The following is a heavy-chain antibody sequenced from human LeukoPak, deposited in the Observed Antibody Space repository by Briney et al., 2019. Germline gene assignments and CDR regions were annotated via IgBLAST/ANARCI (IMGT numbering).Heavy chain of an antibody. Sequence: PSQTLSLTCTVSGGSISSGSYYWSWIRQPAGKGLEWIGRIYTSGSTNYNPSLKSRVTISVDTSKNQFSLKLSSVTAADTAVYYCARTAWGSAFDIWGQGTMVTVSS. CDR2: IYTSGST. V-gene: IGHV4-61*02. J-gene: IGHJ3*02. D-gene: IGHD7-27*01. CDR1: GGSISSGSYY. CDR3: ARTAWGSAFDI.